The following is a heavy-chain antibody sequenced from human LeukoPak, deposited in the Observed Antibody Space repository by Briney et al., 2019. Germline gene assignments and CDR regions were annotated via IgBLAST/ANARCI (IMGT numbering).Heavy chain of an antibody. J-gene: IGHJ4*02. Sequence: ASVKVSFKASGYTFTSYAMHWVRQAPGQRLGWMGWINAGNGNTKYSQKFQGRVTITRDTSASTAYMELSSLRSADTAVYYCARDGDMAARDYWGQGTLVTVSS. CDR2: INAGNGNT. V-gene: IGHV1-3*01. D-gene: IGHD4-17*01. CDR3: ARDGDMAARDY. CDR1: GYTFTSYA.